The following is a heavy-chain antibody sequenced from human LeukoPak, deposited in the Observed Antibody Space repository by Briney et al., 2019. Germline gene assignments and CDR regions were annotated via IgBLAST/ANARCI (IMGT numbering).Heavy chain of an antibody. CDR1: GDSIGSNKW. CDR2: IHHSGRL. D-gene: IGHD1-1*01. J-gene: IGHJ4*02. Sequence: SETLSLTCAVSGDSIGSNKWWTWVRQPPGKGLEWIGEIHHSGRLNYSPSLKSRVTISVDKSKNHFSLSLNSITPADTAIYYCARGGDWKFDYWGQGALVTVSS. CDR3: ARGGDWKFDY. V-gene: IGHV4-4*02.